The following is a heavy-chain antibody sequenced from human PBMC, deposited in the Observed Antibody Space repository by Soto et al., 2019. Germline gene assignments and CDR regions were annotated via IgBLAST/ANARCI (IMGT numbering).Heavy chain of an antibody. J-gene: IGHJ5*02. CDR2: ISYDGSNK. Sequence: QVQLVESGGGVVQPGRSLRLSCAASGFTFSSYAMHWVRQAPGKGLEWVAVISYDGSNKYYADSVKGRFTISRDNSKNPLYLQMNSLRAEDTAVYYCARDRGAMGEDWFDPWGQGTLVTVSS. D-gene: IGHD2-2*01. V-gene: IGHV3-30-3*01. CDR1: GFTFSSYA. CDR3: ARDRGAMGEDWFDP.